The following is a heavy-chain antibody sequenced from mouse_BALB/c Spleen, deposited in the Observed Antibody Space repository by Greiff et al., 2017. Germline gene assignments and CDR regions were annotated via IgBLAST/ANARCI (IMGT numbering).Heavy chain of an antibody. CDR1: GFTFSSYG. D-gene: IGHD3-3*01. CDR3: ARHGGPSAWFAY. CDR2: ISSGGSYT. Sequence: EVNVVESGGDLVKPGGSLKLSCAASGFTFSSYGMSWVRQTPDKRLEWVATISSGGSYTYYPDSVKGRFTISRDNAKNTLYLQMSSLKSEDTAMYYCARHGGPSAWFAYWGQGTLVTVSA. V-gene: IGHV5-6*01. J-gene: IGHJ3*01.